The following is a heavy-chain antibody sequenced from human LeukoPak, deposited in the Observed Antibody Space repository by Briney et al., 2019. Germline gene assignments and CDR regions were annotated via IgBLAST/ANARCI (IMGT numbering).Heavy chain of an antibody. CDR2: ISSGSSTI. CDR1: GFTFSSYS. Sequence: GGSLRLSCAASGFTFSSYSMNWVRQAPGKGLEWVSYISSGSSTIYYADSVKGRFTISRDNAKNSLYLQMNSLRAEDTAVYYCGRARNEDYWGQGTLVTVSS. CDR3: GRARNEDY. V-gene: IGHV3-48*04. J-gene: IGHJ4*02. D-gene: IGHD1-1*01.